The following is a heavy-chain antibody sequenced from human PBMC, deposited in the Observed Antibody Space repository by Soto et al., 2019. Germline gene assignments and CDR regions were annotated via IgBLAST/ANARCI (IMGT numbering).Heavy chain of an antibody. D-gene: IGHD3-22*01. CDR3: ARRLYYDSSGFEGGGMDV. Sequence: PSETLSLTCTVTGGSISSSSYYWGWIRQPPWKGLEWIGSIYYSGSTYYNPSLKSRVTISVDTSKNQFSLKLSSVTAADTAVYYCARRLYYDSSGFEGGGMDVWGQGTTVT. CDR2: IYYSGST. CDR1: GGSISSSSYY. J-gene: IGHJ6*02. V-gene: IGHV4-39*01.